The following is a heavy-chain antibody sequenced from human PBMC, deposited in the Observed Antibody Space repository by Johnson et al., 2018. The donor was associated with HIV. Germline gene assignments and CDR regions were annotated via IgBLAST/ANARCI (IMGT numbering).Heavy chain of an antibody. CDR3: ANDMDRIAWWELGAFDI. CDR2: ISWNSGSI. V-gene: IGHV3-9*01. Sequence: QLVESGGGVVRPGGSLRLSCAASGFTFDDYGMSWVRQAPGKGLEWVSGISWNSGSIGYADSVKGRFTISRDNAKNSLYLQMNSLRAEDTALYYCANDMDRIAWWELGAFDIWGQGTMVTVSS. D-gene: IGHD1-26*01. J-gene: IGHJ3*02. CDR1: GFTFDDYG.